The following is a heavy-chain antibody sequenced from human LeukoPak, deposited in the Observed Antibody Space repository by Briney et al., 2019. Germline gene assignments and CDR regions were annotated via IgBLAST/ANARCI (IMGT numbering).Heavy chain of an antibody. Sequence: GASVKVSCKASGYTFTGYYMHWVRQAPGQGLEWMGWINPNSGGTKYAQKFQGRVTMTRDTSISAAYMELSRLRSDDTAVYYCARDRELAYFDYWGQGTLVTVSS. V-gene: IGHV1-2*02. CDR3: ARDRELAYFDY. CDR1: GYTFTGYY. D-gene: IGHD1-26*01. CDR2: INPNSGGT. J-gene: IGHJ4*02.